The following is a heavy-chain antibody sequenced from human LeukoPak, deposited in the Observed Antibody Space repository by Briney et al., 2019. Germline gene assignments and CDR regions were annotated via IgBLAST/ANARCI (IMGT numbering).Heavy chain of an antibody. Sequence: SGGSLRLSCAASGFSFSTYAMHWVRQAPGKGLEWVAVIRYDGRNKHYADSVGGRFTISRDNSKSTLFLQMNSLRTEDTAVYFCAVGGNSDMLFWGQGTLVTVSS. V-gene: IGHV3-30*04. D-gene: IGHD4-23*01. CDR1: GFSFSTYA. CDR3: AVGGNSDMLF. J-gene: IGHJ4*02. CDR2: IRYDGRNK.